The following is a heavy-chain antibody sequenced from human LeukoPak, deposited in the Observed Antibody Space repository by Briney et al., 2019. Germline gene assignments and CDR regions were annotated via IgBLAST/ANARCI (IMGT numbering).Heavy chain of an antibody. CDR1: GGSISSGDYY. V-gene: IGHV4-30-4*01. CDR3: ARDIGTVTTAFDI. Sequence: SQTLSLTCTVSGGSISSGDYYWSWIRQPPGKGLEWIGYIYYSGSTYYNPSLKSRVTISVDTSENQFSLKLSSVTAADTAVYYCARDIGTVTTAFDIWGQGTVVTVSS. CDR2: IYYSGST. D-gene: IGHD4-17*01. J-gene: IGHJ3*02.